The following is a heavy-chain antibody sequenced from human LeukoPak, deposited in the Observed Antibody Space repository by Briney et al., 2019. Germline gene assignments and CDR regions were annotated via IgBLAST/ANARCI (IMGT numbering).Heavy chain of an antibody. CDR2: ISYDGSSH. Sequence: GGSLRLSCVASGFTFRSYGMHWVRQAPGEVLQWVAIISYDGSSHYYADFVRGRFTISRDNSNDTLFLQMLSLRTEDTAVYYCARAPQPDYYGSGSYYSQLTDSWGQGTLVTVSS. CDR3: ARAPQPDYYGSGSYYSQLTDS. J-gene: IGHJ4*02. D-gene: IGHD3-10*01. V-gene: IGHV3-30*03. CDR1: GFTFRSYG.